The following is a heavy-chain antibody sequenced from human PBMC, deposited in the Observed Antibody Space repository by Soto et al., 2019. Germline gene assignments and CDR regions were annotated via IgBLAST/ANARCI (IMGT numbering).Heavy chain of an antibody. J-gene: IGHJ5*02. CDR3: ARGLAAAGTLRFDP. V-gene: IGHV4-30-4*01. D-gene: IGHD6-13*01. CDR2: IYYNGNT. CDR1: GGSISIDDYY. Sequence: TLSLTCTVSGGSISIDDYYWSWIRQPPGKGLEWIGYIYYNGNTYYNPSLQSRVTISVDTSKNQFSLKLSSVTAADTAVYSCARGLAAAGTLRFDPWGQGTLVTVSS.